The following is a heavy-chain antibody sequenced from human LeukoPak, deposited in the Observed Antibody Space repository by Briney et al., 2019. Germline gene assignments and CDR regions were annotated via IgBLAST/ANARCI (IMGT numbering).Heavy chain of an antibody. CDR2: IDGSGDTI. Sequence: GGSLRLSCAASGFTFNSYSMIWVRQAPGKGLECISYIDGSGDTIHYADSVKGRFTFSRDNAKNSLYLQMNSLRAEDTAVYYCARVWGDYSNADYWGQGTLVTVSS. J-gene: IGHJ4*02. V-gene: IGHV3-48*01. D-gene: IGHD4-11*01. CDR1: GFTFNSYS. CDR3: ARVWGDYSNADY.